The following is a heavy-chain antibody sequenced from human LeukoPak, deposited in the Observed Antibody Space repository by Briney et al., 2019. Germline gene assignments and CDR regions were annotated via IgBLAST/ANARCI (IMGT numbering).Heavy chain of an antibody. CDR1: GFTFSDYY. D-gene: IGHD1-14*01. Sequence: TTGGSLRLSCAASGFTFSDYYMSWIRQAPGKGLEWVSYISSSGSTIHYADSVKGRFTIPRDNAKNSLYLQMNSLRAEDTAVYYCAREVHTGIDYWGQGTLVTVSS. CDR3: AREVHTGIDY. J-gene: IGHJ4*02. V-gene: IGHV3-11*01. CDR2: ISSSGSTI.